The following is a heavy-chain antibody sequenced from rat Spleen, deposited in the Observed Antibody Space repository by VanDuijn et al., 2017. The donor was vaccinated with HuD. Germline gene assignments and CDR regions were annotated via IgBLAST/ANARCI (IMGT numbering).Heavy chain of an antibody. CDR1: EFTFSSFA. CDR3: ANAEFGVGWFAY. J-gene: IGHJ3*01. D-gene: IGHD4-3*01. V-gene: IGHV5-25*01. Sequence: EVHLVESGGGLVQPGRPLKLSCAASEFTFSSFAMAWVRQAPKKGLEWVATITSGDSNTYYPDSVKGRFTISRDNAKSTLYLQMDSLRSEDTATYYCANAEFGVGWFAYWGQGTLVTVSS. CDR2: ITSGDSNT.